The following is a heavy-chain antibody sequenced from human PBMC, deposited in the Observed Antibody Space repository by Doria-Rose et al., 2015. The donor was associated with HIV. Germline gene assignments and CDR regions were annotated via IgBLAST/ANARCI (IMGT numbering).Heavy chain of an antibody. V-gene: IGHV3-9*01. D-gene: IGHD3-3*01. J-gene: IGHJ6*03. Sequence: VQLVQSGGGLVQPGRSLRLSCVGSGFSFESYAMHWVRLAPGKGLEWVAGISWDSGAKGIADSVEGRFTISSDNAKKSVYLEMRSLRPEDTAFYYCAKAPIIGPKYYFYMDVWGKGTSVTVSS. CDR3: AKAPIIGPKYYFYMDV. CDR2: ISWDSGAK. CDR1: GFSFESYA.